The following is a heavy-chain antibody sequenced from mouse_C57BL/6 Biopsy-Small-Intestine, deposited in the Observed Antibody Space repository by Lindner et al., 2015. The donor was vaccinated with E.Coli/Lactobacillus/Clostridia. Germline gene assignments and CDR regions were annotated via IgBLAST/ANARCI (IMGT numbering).Heavy chain of an antibody. CDR3: ARHEGIRYGYFDV. CDR1: GYAFSSSW. J-gene: IGHJ1*03. Sequence: VQLQESGPELVKPGASVKISCKASGYAFSSSWMNWVKQRPGKGLEWIGRIYPGDGDTNYNGKFKDKATLTADKSSSTVYMELSRLTSEDSAVYFCARHEGIRYGYFDVWGTGTTVTVSS. V-gene: IGHV1-82*01. CDR2: IYPGDGDT. D-gene: IGHD1-1*01.